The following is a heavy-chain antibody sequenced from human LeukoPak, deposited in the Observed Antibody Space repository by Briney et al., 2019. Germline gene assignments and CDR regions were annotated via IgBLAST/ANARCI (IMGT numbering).Heavy chain of an antibody. Sequence: SETLSLTCAVSGGSISSSTYYWGWIRQPPGKGLEWIGSIYYSGSTYYNPSLKNRVTISVDTSKNQFSLKLSSVTAADTAVYYCARAKGSRITMIVVAPGPARYNWFDPWGQGTLVTVSS. CDR3: ARAKGSRITMIVVAPGPARYNWFDP. V-gene: IGHV4-39*07. CDR1: GGSISSSTYY. J-gene: IGHJ5*02. CDR2: IYYSGST. D-gene: IGHD3-22*01.